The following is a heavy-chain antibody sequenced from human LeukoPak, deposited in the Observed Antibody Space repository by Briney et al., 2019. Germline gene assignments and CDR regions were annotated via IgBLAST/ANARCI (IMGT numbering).Heavy chain of an antibody. D-gene: IGHD3-9*01. J-gene: IGHJ4*02. Sequence: ASVKVSCKASGYTFTGYYIQWVRQVPGQGLEWMGWINPHSGDTKYAQKFQGRVTLTRETSVSTAYMELSSLRSEDTAVYYCARDYDILTGYYSGGFDYWGQGTLVTVSS. V-gene: IGHV1-2*02. CDR3: ARDYDILTGYYSGGFDY. CDR1: GYTFTGYY. CDR2: INPHSGDT.